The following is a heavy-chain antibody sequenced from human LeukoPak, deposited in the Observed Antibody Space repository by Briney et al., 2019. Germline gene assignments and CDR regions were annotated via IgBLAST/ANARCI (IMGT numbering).Heavy chain of an antibody. J-gene: IGHJ5*02. CDR2: INHSGST. D-gene: IGHD2-21*01. CDR3: AREGDRGPFDP. V-gene: IGHV4-34*01. Sequence: PSETLSLTCAVYGGSFSGYYWSWIRQPPGKGLEWIGEINHSGSTNYNPSLRSRVTMSMDTSKNQFSLKLTSVTAADTAMYFCAREGDRGPFDPWGQGTLVTVSS. CDR1: GGSFSGYY.